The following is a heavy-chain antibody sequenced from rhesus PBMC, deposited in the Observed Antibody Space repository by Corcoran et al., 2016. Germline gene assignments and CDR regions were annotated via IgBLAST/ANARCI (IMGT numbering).Heavy chain of an antibody. CDR3: AREYPVTTRFEF. J-gene: IGHJ1*01. CDR2: ITYSGRA. D-gene: IGHD4-23*01. CDR1: GGSISSGYYY. Sequence: QVQLQESGPGLVKPSETLSLTCAVSGGSISSGYYYWSWNRQPPGKGLEWIGYITYSGRASYHPSLKRRVTSSRDTSKYQFYLRLSSVAAADTAVYYCAREYPVTTRFEFWGQGALVTVSS. V-gene: IGHV4-122*02.